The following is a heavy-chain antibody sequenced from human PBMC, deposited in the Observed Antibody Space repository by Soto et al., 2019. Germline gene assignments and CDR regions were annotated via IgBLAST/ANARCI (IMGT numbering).Heavy chain of an antibody. V-gene: IGHV1-18*01. CDR1: GYTFTSYG. CDR2: ISAYNGNT. J-gene: IGHJ6*03. Sequence: ASVKVSCKASGYTFTSYGISWVRQAPGQGLEWMGWISAYNGNTNYAQKLQGRVTMTTDTSTSTAYMELRSLRSDDTPVYYCARAFSGYVIYYYYYLDVWGKGTTVTVSS. CDR3: ARAFSGYVIYYYYYLDV. D-gene: IGHD5-12*01.